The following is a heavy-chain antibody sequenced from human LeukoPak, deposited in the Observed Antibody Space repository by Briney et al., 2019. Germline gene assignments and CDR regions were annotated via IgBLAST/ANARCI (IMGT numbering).Heavy chain of an antibody. CDR2: ISYDGSNK. CDR1: GFTFSSYA. Sequence: PGGSLRLSCAASGFTFSSYAMHWVRQAPGKGLEGVAVISYDGSNKYYADSVKGRFTISRDNSKNTLYLQMNSLRAEDTAVYYCARGGGGVWFGEYKIDYWGQGTLVTVSS. CDR3: ARGGGGVWFGEYKIDY. D-gene: IGHD3-10*01. V-gene: IGHV3-30-3*01. J-gene: IGHJ4*02.